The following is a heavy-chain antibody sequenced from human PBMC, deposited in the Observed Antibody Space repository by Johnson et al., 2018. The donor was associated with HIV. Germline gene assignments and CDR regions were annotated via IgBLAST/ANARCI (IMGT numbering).Heavy chain of an antibody. J-gene: IGHJ3*02. Sequence: QVQLVESGGGVVQPGGSLRLSCAASGFIFSSYGMHWVRQAPGKGLEWVAVISYDGSNKYYADSVKGRFTISRDNSKNTLYLRLNSLRPEDSAVYYCAKDVSVVTPSGSFDIWGPGTMVTVSS. CDR1: GFIFSSYG. V-gene: IGHV3-30*19. CDR3: AKDVSVVTPSGSFDI. D-gene: IGHD4-23*01. CDR2: ISYDGSNK.